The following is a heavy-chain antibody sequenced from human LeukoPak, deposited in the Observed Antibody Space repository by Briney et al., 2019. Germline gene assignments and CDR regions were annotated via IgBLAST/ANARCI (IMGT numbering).Heavy chain of an antibody. CDR2: IGGSGGGT. CDR1: GFSFSSYA. Sequence: GGSLRLSCAASGFSFSSYAMSWVRQAPGRSLEWVSTIGGSGGGTFYADSVKGRFTISRDKSKSTLYLQMDSLRADDTAIYYCARGGDTTFSDYWGQGTLVTVSS. J-gene: IGHJ4*02. CDR3: ARGGDTTFSDY. V-gene: IGHV3-23*01. D-gene: IGHD2/OR15-2a*01.